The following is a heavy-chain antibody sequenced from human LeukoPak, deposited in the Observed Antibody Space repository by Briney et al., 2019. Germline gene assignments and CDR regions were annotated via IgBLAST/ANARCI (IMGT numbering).Heavy chain of an antibody. Sequence: GGSLRLSCAASGFTFSSYGMSWVRQAPGKGLEWVSGINWNGGNTGYADSVKGRFIISRDNPKNALYLQMDSLRAEDTALYYCGRDLSGWYGPDYWGQGTMVTVSS. CDR3: GRDLSGWYGPDY. V-gene: IGHV3-20*04. D-gene: IGHD6-19*01. J-gene: IGHJ3*01. CDR1: GFTFSSYG. CDR2: INWNGGNT.